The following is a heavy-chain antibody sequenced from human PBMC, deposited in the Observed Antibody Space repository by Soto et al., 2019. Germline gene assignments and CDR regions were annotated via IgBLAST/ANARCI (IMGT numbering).Heavy chain of an antibody. CDR2: IYYSGST. J-gene: IGHJ6*04. CDR3: AREHMGGVTASYSYFGMDG. Sequence: PWKPLSPTLTVSGGSISSGDYCWGWIRQPPGKGLEWIGYIYYSGSTYYNPSIKSRVTISVDTSTNQFPLKLSSVTAADTAVYYCAREHMGGVTASYSYFGMDGWGKGTTVTV. D-gene: IGHD2-21*02. V-gene: IGHV4-30-4*01. CDR1: GGSISSGDYC.